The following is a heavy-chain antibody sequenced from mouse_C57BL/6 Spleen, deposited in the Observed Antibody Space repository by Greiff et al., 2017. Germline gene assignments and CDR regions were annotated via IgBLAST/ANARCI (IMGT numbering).Heavy chain of an antibody. CDR3: ARPMVPYAMDY. V-gene: IGHV1-82*01. J-gene: IGHJ4*01. D-gene: IGHD1-1*02. CDR2: IYPGDGDT. CDR1: GYAFSSSW. Sequence: QVQLKESGPELVKPGASVKISCKASGYAFSSSWMNWVKQRPGKGLEWIGRIYPGDGDTNYNEKFKGKATLTADKSSSTAYMQLSSLTSEDSAVYFCARPMVPYAMDYWGQGTSVTVSS.